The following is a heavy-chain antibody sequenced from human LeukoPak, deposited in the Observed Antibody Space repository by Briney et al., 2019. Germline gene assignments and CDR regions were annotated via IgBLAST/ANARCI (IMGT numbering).Heavy chain of an antibody. Sequence: GGSLRLSCAASGFTFSDYYMSWIRQAPGKGLEWVSYISSSGSTIYYADSVKGRFTISRDNAKNSLYLQMNSLRAEDTALYYCAKDIWEGESGYYYYYGMDVWGQGTTVTVSS. V-gene: IGHV3-11*01. D-gene: IGHD1-26*01. CDR2: ISSSGSTI. CDR3: AKDIWEGESGYYYYYGMDV. J-gene: IGHJ6*02. CDR1: GFTFSDYY.